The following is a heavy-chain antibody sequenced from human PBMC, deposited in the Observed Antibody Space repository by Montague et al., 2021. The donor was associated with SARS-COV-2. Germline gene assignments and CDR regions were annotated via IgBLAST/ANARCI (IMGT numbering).Heavy chain of an antibody. J-gene: IGHJ5*02. D-gene: IGHD3-16*02. Sequence: SETLSLTCTVSGGSISSSSYYWGWIRQPPGKGLEWIGSIYYSGSTYYNPSLKSRVTISVDTSKNQFSRKLSSVTAADTAVYYCARALIMITFGGVIAHWFDPWGQGTLVTVSS. V-gene: IGHV4-39*07. CDR1: GGSISSSSYY. CDR3: ARALIMITFGGVIAHWFDP. CDR2: IYYSGST.